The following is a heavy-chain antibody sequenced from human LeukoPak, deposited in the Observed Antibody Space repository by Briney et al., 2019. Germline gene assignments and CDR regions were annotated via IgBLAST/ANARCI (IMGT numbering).Heavy chain of an antibody. J-gene: IGHJ4*02. V-gene: IGHV4-4*02. CDR2: IYHSGST. CDR1: GGSISSTNW. CDR3: ARDAKGVAAPGTWVTTLDS. D-gene: IGHD6-13*01. Sequence: PSGTLSLTCAVSGGSISSTNWWSWVRQPPGKGLEWIGEIYHSGSTNYNPSLRSRVIISVDKSNNHLSLTLNSVTAADTAVYYCARDAKGVAAPGTWVTTLDSWGQGTLVTVSS.